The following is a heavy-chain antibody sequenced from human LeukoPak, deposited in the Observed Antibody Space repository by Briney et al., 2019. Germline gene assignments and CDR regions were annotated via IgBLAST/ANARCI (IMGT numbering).Heavy chain of an antibody. D-gene: IGHD6-19*01. Sequence: GGSLRLSCAASGFTFSSSWMSWVRQAPGKGLEWVANIKQDGSEKYYVGSVKGRFTISRDNTKNSLYLQMDSLRAEDTAVYYCVRISTAVAGADYWGQGTLVIVSS. CDR1: GFTFSSSW. J-gene: IGHJ4*02. CDR2: IKQDGSEK. CDR3: VRISTAVAGADY. V-gene: IGHV3-7*01.